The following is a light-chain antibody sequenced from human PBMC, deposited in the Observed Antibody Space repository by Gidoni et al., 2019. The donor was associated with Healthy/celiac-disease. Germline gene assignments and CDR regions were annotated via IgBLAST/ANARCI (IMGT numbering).Light chain of an antibody. CDR1: KSISSW. Sequence: DIQMTQSPSTLSASVGDRVTITCRASKSISSWLAWYQQKPGKAPKLLIYKASSLESGVPSRFSGSGSGTEFTLTISSLQPDDFATYYCQQYNSYSPLTFGGGTKVEIK. CDR2: KAS. CDR3: QQYNSYSPLT. V-gene: IGKV1-5*03. J-gene: IGKJ4*01.